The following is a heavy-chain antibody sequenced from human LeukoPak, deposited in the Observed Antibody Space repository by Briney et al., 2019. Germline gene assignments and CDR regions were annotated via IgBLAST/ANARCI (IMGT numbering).Heavy chain of an antibody. V-gene: IGHV3-30*04. D-gene: IGHD6-13*01. Sequence: GGSLRLSCAASGFTFSSYAMHWVRQAPGKGLEWVAVISYDGSNKYYADSVKGRFTISRDNSKNTLYLQMNSLRAEDTAVYYCARDAGYSSSWGQGTLVTVSS. J-gene: IGHJ4*02. CDR2: ISYDGSNK. CDR3: ARDAGYSSS. CDR1: GFTFSSYA.